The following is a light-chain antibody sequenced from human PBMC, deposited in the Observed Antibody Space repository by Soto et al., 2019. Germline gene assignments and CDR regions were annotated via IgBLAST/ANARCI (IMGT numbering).Light chain of an antibody. V-gene: IGLV2-14*01. CDR2: EVS. Sequence: QSALTQPASVSGSPGQSITISCTGTSSDVGGYNYVSWYQQHPGKAPKLIIYEVSIRPSGVSNRFSGSKSGDTASLTISGLHAEDEADYYCSSYTSSSTLYVFGTGTKVTVL. CDR1: SSDVGGYNY. J-gene: IGLJ1*01. CDR3: SSYTSSSTLYV.